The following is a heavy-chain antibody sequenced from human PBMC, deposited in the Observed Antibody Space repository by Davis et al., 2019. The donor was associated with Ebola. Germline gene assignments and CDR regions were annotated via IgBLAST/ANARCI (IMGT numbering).Heavy chain of an antibody. J-gene: IGHJ4*02. CDR1: GYTFTSYY. Sequence: ASVKVSCKASGYTFTSYYMHWVRQAPGQGLEWMGIINPSGGSTSYAQKFQGRVTMTRDTSTSTVYMELTSLRIDDTAVYYCARGYSPKCRTGDCVNDYWGQGTLVTVSS. CDR3: ARGYSPKCRTGDCVNDY. D-gene: IGHD2-21*01. CDR2: INPSGGST. V-gene: IGHV1-46*01.